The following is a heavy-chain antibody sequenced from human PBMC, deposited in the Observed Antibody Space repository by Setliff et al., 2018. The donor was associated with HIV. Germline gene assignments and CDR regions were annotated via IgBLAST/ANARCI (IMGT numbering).Heavy chain of an antibody. CDR1: GFTFSSHA. CDR2: ISYDGSNK. V-gene: IGHV3-30*04. D-gene: IGHD2-15*01. Sequence: LRLSCAASGFTFSSHAMHWVRQAPGKGLEWVAVISYDGSNKYYADSVRGRFSISRDNSKNTLYVQMNSLRPEDTAVYYCARDSREVVVIAAGLLDYWGQGTLVTVSS. J-gene: IGHJ4*02. CDR3: ARDSREVVVIAAGLLDY.